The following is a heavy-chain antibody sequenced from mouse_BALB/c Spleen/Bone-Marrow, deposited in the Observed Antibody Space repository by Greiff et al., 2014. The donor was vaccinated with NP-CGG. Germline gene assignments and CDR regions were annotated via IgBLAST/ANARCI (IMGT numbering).Heavy chain of an antibody. CDR2: IYPGNVNT. V-gene: IGHV1S56*01. J-gene: IGHJ4*01. Sequence: QVQLKESGSELVKPGASVRISCKASGYTFTSYYIHWVKQRPGQGLEWIGWIYPGNVNTKYNEKFKGKATLTADKSSSTAYMQLSSLTSEDSAVYFCARDTMDYWGQGTSVTVSS. CDR1: GYTFTSYY. CDR3: ARDTMDY.